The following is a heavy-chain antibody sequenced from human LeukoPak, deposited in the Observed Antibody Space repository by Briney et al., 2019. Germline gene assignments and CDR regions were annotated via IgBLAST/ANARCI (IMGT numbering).Heavy chain of an antibody. D-gene: IGHD3-22*01. CDR3: AKDHYDSGPYYYAAFDS. CDR1: GFTFTRFA. J-gene: IGHJ4*02. Sequence: GGSLRLSYAASGFTFTRFAMSWVRQAPGKGLEWGLGISSRGSNTYYADSVKGRFTSSRDNSRNTVYLHLNSLRGEDTAVYYCAKDHYDSGPYYYAAFDSWGQGALVAVSS. CDR2: ISSRGSNT. V-gene: IGHV3-23*01.